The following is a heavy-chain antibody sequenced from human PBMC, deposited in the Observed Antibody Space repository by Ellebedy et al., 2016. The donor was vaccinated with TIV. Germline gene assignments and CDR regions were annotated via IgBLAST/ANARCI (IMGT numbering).Heavy chain of an antibody. J-gene: IGHJ4*02. V-gene: IGHV1-69*13. CDR3: AIVATIKADFDY. CDR2: IIPIFGTA. Sequence: AASVKVSCKASGGTFSSYAISWARQAPGQGLEWMGGIIPIFGTANYAQKFQGRVTITADESTSTAYMELSSLRSEDTAVYYCAIVATIKADFDYWGQGTLVTVSS. D-gene: IGHD5-12*01. CDR1: GGTFSSYA.